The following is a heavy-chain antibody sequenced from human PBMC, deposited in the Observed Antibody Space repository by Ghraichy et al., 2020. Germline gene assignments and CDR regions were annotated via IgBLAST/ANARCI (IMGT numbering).Heavy chain of an antibody. V-gene: IGHV3-23*01. CDR3: AKGSFSGWYVGYY. D-gene: IGHD6-19*01. CDR1: GFTFSNYV. Sequence: GESLNISCAASGFTFSNYVMSWVRQAPGKGLEWVSVISDSGGSTYYADSVKGRFTISRDNSKNTLSLQMNSLRAEDTAIYYCAKGSFSGWYVGYYWGQGTLVTVSS. CDR2: ISDSGGST. J-gene: IGHJ4*02.